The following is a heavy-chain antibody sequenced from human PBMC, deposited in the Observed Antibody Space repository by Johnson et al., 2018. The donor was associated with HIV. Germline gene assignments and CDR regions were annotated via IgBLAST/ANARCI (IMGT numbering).Heavy chain of an antibody. CDR3: AREDIVVVPAVRNAFDI. Sequence: QVQLVESGGGLVQPGGSLRLSCAASGFTVSSNYMSWVRQAPGKGLEWVAVISYDGSNKYYADSVKGRFTISRDNSKNTLYLQMNSLRAEDTAVYYCAREDIVVVPAVRNAFDIWGQGTMVTVSS. V-gene: IGHV3-30*03. CDR2: ISYDGSNK. J-gene: IGHJ3*02. D-gene: IGHD2-2*01. CDR1: GFTVSSNY.